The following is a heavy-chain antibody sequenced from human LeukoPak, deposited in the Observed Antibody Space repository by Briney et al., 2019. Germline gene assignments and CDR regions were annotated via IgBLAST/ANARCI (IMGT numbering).Heavy chain of an antibody. D-gene: IGHD3-16*02. J-gene: IGHJ5*02. CDR1: GFTFSSYW. Sequence: GGPLRLSCAASGFTFSSYWMSWVRQAPGKGLEWVANIKQDGIEKYYVDSVKGRFTISRDNAKNSLYLQMNSLRVEDTAVYYCARETSVGTRGGLWGSYRLKWFDPWGQGTLGSVSS. CDR2: IKQDGIEK. CDR3: ARETSVGTRGGLWGSYRLKWFDP. V-gene: IGHV3-7*01.